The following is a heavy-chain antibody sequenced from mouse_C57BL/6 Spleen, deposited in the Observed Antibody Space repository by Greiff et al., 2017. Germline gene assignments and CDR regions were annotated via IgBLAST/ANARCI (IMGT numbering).Heavy chain of an antibody. Sequence: QVQLQQPGAELVKPGASVKMSCTASGYTFTSYWITWVKQRPGQGLEWIGDIYPGSGSTNYNDKFKSKATLTVDTSSSTAYMQLSSLTSEDSAVYYCARTLITTVVATGAMDNWGQGTSVTVSS. J-gene: IGHJ4*01. CDR3: ARTLITTVVATGAMDN. CDR2: IYPGSGST. CDR1: GYTFTSYW. D-gene: IGHD1-1*01. V-gene: IGHV1-55*01.